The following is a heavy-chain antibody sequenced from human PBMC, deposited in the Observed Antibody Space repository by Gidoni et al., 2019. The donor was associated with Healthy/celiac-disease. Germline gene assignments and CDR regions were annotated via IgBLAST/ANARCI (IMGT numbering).Heavy chain of an antibody. Sequence: QVQLVESGGGVVQPGRSLRLSWSASGFPFRSYAMHWVRQAPGKGLEWVAIISYDGSNKYYADSVKGRFTISRDNSKNTLYLQMNSLRAEDTAVYYCARDGAIAVRYYFDHWGQGTLVTVSS. CDR2: ISYDGSNK. D-gene: IGHD6-19*01. CDR3: ARDGAIAVRYYFDH. V-gene: IGHV3-30-3*01. J-gene: IGHJ4*02. CDR1: GFPFRSYA.